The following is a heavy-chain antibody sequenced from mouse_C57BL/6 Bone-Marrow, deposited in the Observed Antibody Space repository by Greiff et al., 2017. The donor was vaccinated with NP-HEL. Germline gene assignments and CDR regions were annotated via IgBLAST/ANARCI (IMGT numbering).Heavy chain of an antibody. CDR2: IYPGDGDT. D-gene: IGHD1-1*01. V-gene: IGHV1-82*01. CDR1: GYAFSSSW. CDR3: ARDYGSRLFAY. Sequence: QVQLQQSGPELVKPGASVKISCKASGYAFSSSWMNWVKQRPGQGLEWIGRIYPGDGDTNYNGKFKGKATLTADKSSSTAYMQLSSLTSEDSAVYFCARDYGSRLFAYWGQGTLVTVSA. J-gene: IGHJ3*01.